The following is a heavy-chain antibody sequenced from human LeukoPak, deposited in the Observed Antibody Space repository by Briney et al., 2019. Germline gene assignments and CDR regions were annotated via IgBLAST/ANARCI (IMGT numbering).Heavy chain of an antibody. CDR3: ARRLVTAGITDFFDF. CDR2: ISPAGDST. D-gene: IGHD2-2*01. CDR1: GFTFSDYS. J-gene: IGHJ4*02. Sequence: GSLRLSCTASGFTFSDYSMSWVRQAPGAGLEWVSAISPAGDSTTDADSVKGRVTISRDNSKSTLYLQMNGLTAEDTALYYCARRLVTAGITDFFDFWGQGTLVPVSS. V-gene: IGHV3-23*01.